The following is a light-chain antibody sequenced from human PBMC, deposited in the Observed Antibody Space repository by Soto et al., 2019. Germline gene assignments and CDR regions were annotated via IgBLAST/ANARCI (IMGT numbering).Light chain of an antibody. J-gene: IGLJ1*01. V-gene: IGLV2-14*01. CDR2: EVS. CDR3: SSYTSTSTRV. Sequence: QSALTQPAFVSGSPGQSITISCTGTSSDVGGYNYVSWYQHPPGKAPKLMISEVSNRPSGVSNPFSGSKSGNTASLTISGLQAEDEADYYCSSYTSTSTRVFGTGTKLTVL. CDR1: SSDVGGYNY.